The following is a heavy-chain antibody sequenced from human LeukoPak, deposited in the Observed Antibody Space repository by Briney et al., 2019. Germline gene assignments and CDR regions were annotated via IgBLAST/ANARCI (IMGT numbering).Heavy chain of an antibody. CDR2: LRPDGSDK. CDR3: ARDAYDDASES. V-gene: IGHV3-7*01. Sequence: GGSLRLSCAASGFTFSRYWMTWVRQAPGKGLEWVANLRPDGSDKYYADSVKGRFTISRDNAKNSLYLQMNGLRADDTAIYYCARDAYDDASESWGQGTLVTVSS. J-gene: IGHJ5*02. D-gene: IGHD3-3*01. CDR1: GFTFSRYW.